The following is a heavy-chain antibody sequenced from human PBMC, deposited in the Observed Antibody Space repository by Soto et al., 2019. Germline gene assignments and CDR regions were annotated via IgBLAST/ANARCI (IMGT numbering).Heavy chain of an antibody. CDR2: IYHSGST. V-gene: IGHV4-4*02. Sequence: QVQLQESGPGLVKPSGTLSLTCAVSGGSISSSNWWSWVRQPPGKGLEWIGEIYHSGSTNYNPSLKSRVTIPVDKSKNQCSLKLSSVTAADTAVYYCAAAYCGGDCYLGFDYWGQGTLVTVSS. D-gene: IGHD2-21*02. CDR3: AAAYCGGDCYLGFDY. CDR1: GGSISSSNW. J-gene: IGHJ4*02.